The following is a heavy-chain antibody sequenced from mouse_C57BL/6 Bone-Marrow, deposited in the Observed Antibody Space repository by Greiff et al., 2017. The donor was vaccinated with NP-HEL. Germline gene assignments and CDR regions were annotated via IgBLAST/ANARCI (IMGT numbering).Heavy chain of an antibody. CDR3: ASDPEGNYEGYAMGY. CDR1: GFTFSSYA. CDR2: ICVGGSYT. D-gene: IGHD2-1*01. J-gene: IGHJ4*01. V-gene: IGHV5-4*03. Sequence: EVKLVESGGGLVKPGGSLKLSCAASGFTFSSYAMSWVRQTPEKRLEWVATICVGGSYTSYPDNVKGRFTISRDDAKYHLYLQMSHLKVKDTAMYYCASDPEGNYEGYAMGYRGQVTSVTVSS.